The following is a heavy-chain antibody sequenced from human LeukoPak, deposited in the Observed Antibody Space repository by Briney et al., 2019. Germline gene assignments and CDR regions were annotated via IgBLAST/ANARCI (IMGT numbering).Heavy chain of an antibody. V-gene: IGHV4-59*01. J-gene: IGHJ4*02. D-gene: IGHD3-22*01. Sequence: SETLSLTCAVYGGSFSGYYWSWIRQPPGKGLEWIGYIYYSGSTNYNPSLKSRVTISIDTSKNQFSLKLNSVTAADTAVYYCARAPDDIRGYYPLDYWGQGTLVTVSS. CDR3: ARAPDDIRGYYPLDY. CDR1: GGSFSGYY. CDR2: IYYSGST.